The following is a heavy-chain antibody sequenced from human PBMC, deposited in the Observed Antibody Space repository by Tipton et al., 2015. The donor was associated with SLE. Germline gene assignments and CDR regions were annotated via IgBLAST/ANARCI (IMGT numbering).Heavy chain of an antibody. Sequence: LRLSCTVSGGSISSSGYYWGWIRQPPGKGLEWIGSIFYGGRTYYNPSLKSRVTISVDTSKNQFSLKLSSVTVADTAVYYCATQGITFGGVIAHDAFDIWGQGTMVTVSS. CDR1: GGSISSSGYY. V-gene: IGHV4-39*01. J-gene: IGHJ3*02. D-gene: IGHD3-16*02. CDR3: ATQGITFGGVIAHDAFDI. CDR2: IFYGGRT.